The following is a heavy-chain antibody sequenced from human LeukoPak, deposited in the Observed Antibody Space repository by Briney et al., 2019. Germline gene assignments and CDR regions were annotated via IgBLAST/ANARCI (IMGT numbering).Heavy chain of an antibody. V-gene: IGHV4-59*01. Sequence: SSGTLSLTCIVSGGSISSDYWSWIRQPPGKGLEWIGYIHHSGSTDYNPSLKSRVTISMDASKNQFSLKLTSVTAADTAVYYCVRGFPVTQSFYFDYWGQGTLVPVSS. CDR2: IHHSGST. CDR1: GGSISSDY. D-gene: IGHD4-17*01. CDR3: VRGFPVTQSFYFDY. J-gene: IGHJ4*02.